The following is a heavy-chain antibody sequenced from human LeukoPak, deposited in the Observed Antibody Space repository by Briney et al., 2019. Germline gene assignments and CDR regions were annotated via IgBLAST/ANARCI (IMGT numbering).Heavy chain of an antibody. CDR1: GGSISSSSYY. D-gene: IGHD1-26*01. V-gene: IGHV4-39*07. CDR3: ARGKVEWELGPYDY. Sequence: PSETLSLTCTVSGGSISSSSYYWGWIRQPPGKGLEWIGSIYYSGSTYYNPSLKSRVTISVDPSKNQFSLKLSSVPAADTAVYYCARGKVEWELGPYDYWGQGTLVTVSS. CDR2: IYYSGST. J-gene: IGHJ4*02.